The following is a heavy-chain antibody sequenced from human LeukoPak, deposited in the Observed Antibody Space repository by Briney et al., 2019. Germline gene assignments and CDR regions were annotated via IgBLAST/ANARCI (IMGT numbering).Heavy chain of an antibody. CDR1: GGSISPYF. Sequence: SETLSLTCTVSGGSISPYFWSWMRQTPGKGLEWIGYISYTGSTNYNPALKSRVTISVDTSKDQFSLQLTSVTAADTAVYYCARDDYRGVTNFDPWGQGTLVTVSS. D-gene: IGHD3-10*01. V-gene: IGHV4-59*01. CDR2: ISYTGST. J-gene: IGHJ5*02. CDR3: ARDDYRGVTNFDP.